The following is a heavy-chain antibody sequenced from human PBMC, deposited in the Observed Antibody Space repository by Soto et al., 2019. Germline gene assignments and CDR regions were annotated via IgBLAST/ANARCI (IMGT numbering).Heavy chain of an antibody. CDR3: ARPHYDSNTFHYYFHY. CDR2: IIHGGST. D-gene: IGHD3-22*01. Sequence: SETLSLSCAVYGGSFSGYYWSWIRQPPGKGLEWIGEIIHGGSTNYSPSRKSRVTISVDTSKNQLSLELSSVTAADTAVYYCARPHYDSNTFHYYFHYWGQGTLVTVSS. J-gene: IGHJ4*02. V-gene: IGHV4-34*12. CDR1: GGSFSGYY.